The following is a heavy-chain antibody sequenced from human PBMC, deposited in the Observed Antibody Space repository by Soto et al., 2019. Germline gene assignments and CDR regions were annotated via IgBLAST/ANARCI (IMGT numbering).Heavy chain of an antibody. D-gene: IGHD6-19*01. CDR1: GFTFRNYG. J-gene: IGHJ4*02. CDR3: ARDMSRGWYDY. CDR2: IWYDGSNT. V-gene: IGHV3-33*01. Sequence: QVQLVESGGGVVQPGGSLRLSCAASGFTFRNYGMHWVRQAPGKGLEWVAVIWYDGSNTYYADSVKGRFTSYRDNSKNTMYLQMNSLRAEDTAMYYCARDMSRGWYDYWCQGTMGTVSS.